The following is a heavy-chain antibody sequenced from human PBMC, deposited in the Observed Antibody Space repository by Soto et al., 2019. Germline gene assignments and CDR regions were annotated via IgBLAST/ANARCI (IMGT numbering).Heavy chain of an antibody. J-gene: IGHJ6*03. Sequence: SETLSLTCAISGASISTRGFTWSWIRQPPGKGLEWIGYIYPSGATYHNPSLKSRVTISLETSKNRFSLNVNSATAADTAVYYCARAVFSSILYIDLWGQGTTVTVSS. CDR2: IYPSGAT. CDR3: ARAVFSSILYIDL. D-gene: IGHD3-10*01. CDR1: GASISTRGFT. V-gene: IGHV4-30-2*01.